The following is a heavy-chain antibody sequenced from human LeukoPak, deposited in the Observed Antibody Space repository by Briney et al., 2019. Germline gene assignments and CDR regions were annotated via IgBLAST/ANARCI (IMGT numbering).Heavy chain of an antibody. V-gene: IGHV3-30-3*01. CDR1: GFTFSSYA. CDR2: ISYDGSKK. D-gene: IGHD6-19*01. CDR3: ARDQVAVAGAFDY. J-gene: IGHJ4*02. Sequence: GGSLRLSCAASGFTFSSYAMHWVRQAPGKGLEWVAVISYDGSKKYYADSVKGRFTISRDNSKNTLYLQMNSLRAEDTAVYYCARDQVAVAGAFDYWGQGTLVTVSS.